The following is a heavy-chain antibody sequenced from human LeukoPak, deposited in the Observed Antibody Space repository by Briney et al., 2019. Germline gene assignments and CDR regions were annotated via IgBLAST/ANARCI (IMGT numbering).Heavy chain of an antibody. D-gene: IGHD6-13*01. V-gene: IGHV3-7*01. CDR3: ARVRIAAALSYLFDY. J-gene: IGHJ4*02. CDR1: GFAFSSYW. CDR2: IKQDGSEK. Sequence: GGSLRLSCAASGFAFSSYWMSWVRQAPGKGLEWVANIKQDGSEKYYVDSVKGRFTISRDNAKNSLYLQMNSLRAEDTAVYYCARVRIAAALSYLFDYWGQGTLVTVS.